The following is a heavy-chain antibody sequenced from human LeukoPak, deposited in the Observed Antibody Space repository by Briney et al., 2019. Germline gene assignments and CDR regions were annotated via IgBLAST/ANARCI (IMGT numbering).Heavy chain of an antibody. CDR3: AKDGDSGGYYVLYYFDY. J-gene: IGHJ4*02. D-gene: IGHD3-22*01. V-gene: IGHV3-23*01. CDR2: IRGSGGST. CDR1: GFTFSSYA. Sequence: GGSLRLSCAASGFTFSSYAMSWVRQAPGKGLEWVSAIRGSGGSTYYADSVKGRFTISRDNSKNTVYLQMNSLRVEDTAIYYCAKDGDSGGYYVLYYFDYWGQGTLITVSS.